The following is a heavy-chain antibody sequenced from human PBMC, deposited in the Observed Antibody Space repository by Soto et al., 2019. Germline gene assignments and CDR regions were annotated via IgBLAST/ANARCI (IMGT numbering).Heavy chain of an antibody. V-gene: IGHV3-23*01. CDR3: AKDRARYSSSSDWFDP. J-gene: IGHJ5*02. Sequence: GGSLRLSCAASGFTFSSYAMSWVRQAPGKGLEWVSAISGSGGSTYYADSVKGRFTISRDNSKNTLYLQMNSLRAEDTAVYYCAKDRARYSSSSDWFDPWGQGTLVTVSS. CDR1: GFTFSSYA. D-gene: IGHD6-6*01. CDR2: ISGSGGST.